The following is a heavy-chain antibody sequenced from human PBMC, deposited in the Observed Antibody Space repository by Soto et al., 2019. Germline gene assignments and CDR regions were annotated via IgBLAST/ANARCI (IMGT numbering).Heavy chain of an antibody. J-gene: IGHJ4*02. Sequence: GGSMRLSCGASGFTFSSYDMHWVRQAPGKGLEWVAVISYDGSYKYYADSVKGRFTISRDNSRNTLYLQMNSLRAEDTAVYYCAPAYYDSSGYRSYFDYWGQGTLVTVSS. CDR2: ISYDGSYK. CDR3: APAYYDSSGYRSYFDY. D-gene: IGHD3-22*01. V-gene: IGHV3-30*03. CDR1: GFTFSSYD.